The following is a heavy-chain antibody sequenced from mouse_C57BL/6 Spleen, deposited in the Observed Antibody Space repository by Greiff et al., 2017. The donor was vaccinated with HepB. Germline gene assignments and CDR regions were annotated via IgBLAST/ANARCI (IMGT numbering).Heavy chain of an antibody. CDR2: INYDGSST. CDR3: AREEGYFDV. CDR1: GFTFSDYY. V-gene: IGHV5-16*01. J-gene: IGHJ1*03. Sequence: DVKLVESEGGLVQPGSSMKLSCTASGFTFSDYYMAWVRQVPEKGLEWVANINYDGSSTYYLDSLKSRFIISRDNAKNILYLQMSSLKSEDTATYYWAREEGYFDVWGTGTTVTVSS.